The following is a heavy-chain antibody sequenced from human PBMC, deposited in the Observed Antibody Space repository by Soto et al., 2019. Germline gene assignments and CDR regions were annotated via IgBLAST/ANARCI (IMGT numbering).Heavy chain of an antibody. Sequence: QVQLQESGPGLVKPSGTLSLTCAVSGGSISTSNWWSWVRQPPGKGLEWIGEVYHSGSTNYNPSCKSRVAMSVDKSKNQFSLKLNSVTAADTALYYCARPSTSGTRFDDWGQGSLVTVSS. CDR3: ARPSTSGTRFDD. CDR2: VYHSGST. V-gene: IGHV4-4*02. D-gene: IGHD1-1*01. CDR1: GGSISTSNW. J-gene: IGHJ4*02.